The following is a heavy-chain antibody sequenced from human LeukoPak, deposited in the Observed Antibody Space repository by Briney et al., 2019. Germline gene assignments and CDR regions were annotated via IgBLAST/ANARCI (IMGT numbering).Heavy chain of an antibody. CDR2: INPTSGRT. Sequence: ASVKVSCKASGYTLVSYHMHWVRQTPGQGLEWMGVINPTSGRTSYAQKFQGRVPMTRDTSTSTVYMELSSLRSEDTAVYYCARDQSGVVVVTTSKNFHHWGQGTLVTVSS. D-gene: IGHD3-22*01. CDR1: GYTLVSYH. J-gene: IGHJ1*01. CDR3: ARDQSGVVVVTTSKNFHH. V-gene: IGHV1-46*01.